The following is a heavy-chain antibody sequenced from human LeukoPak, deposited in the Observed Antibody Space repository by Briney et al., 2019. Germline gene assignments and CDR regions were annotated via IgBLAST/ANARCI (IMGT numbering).Heavy chain of an antibody. Sequence: SETLSLTCAVYGGSFSGYYWSWIRQPAGKGLEWIGRIYTSGRTNYNPSLKSRVTMSVDTSKNQFSLNLSSVTAADTAVYYCASGDYFDYWDQGTLVTVSS. CDR2: IYTSGRT. CDR3: ASGDYFDY. J-gene: IGHJ4*02. CDR1: GGSFSGYY. V-gene: IGHV4-59*10.